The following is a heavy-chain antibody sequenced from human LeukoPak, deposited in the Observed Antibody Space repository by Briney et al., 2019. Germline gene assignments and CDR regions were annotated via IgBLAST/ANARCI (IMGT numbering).Heavy chain of an antibody. CDR3: ARDRTRGYTYGYLDN. Sequence: GGSLRLSCTTSGFTFSAYAMHWVRQAPGGGLEWVAVIWYDGSEKYYTGSVKGRFTISRDNSKHTLYLQMDSLRAEDTAVYYCARDRTRGYTYGYLDNWGQGTQVTVSS. CDR1: GFTFSAYA. V-gene: IGHV3-33*01. J-gene: IGHJ4*02. D-gene: IGHD5-18*01. CDR2: IWYDGSEK.